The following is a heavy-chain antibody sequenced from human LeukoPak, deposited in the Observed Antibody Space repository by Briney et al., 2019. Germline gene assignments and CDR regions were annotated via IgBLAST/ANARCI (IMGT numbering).Heavy chain of an antibody. D-gene: IGHD6-19*01. CDR2: ISSSSSTI. CDR3: ACGGYSGGWYSFPCDY. V-gene: IGHV3-48*01. Sequence: GGSLRLSCAASGFTFSSYSMNWVRQAPGKGLEWVSYISSSSSTIYYADSVKGRFTISRDNAKNSLYLQMNSLRAEDTAVYYCACGGYSGGWYSFPCDYWGQGTLVTVFS. CDR1: GFTFSSYS. J-gene: IGHJ4*02.